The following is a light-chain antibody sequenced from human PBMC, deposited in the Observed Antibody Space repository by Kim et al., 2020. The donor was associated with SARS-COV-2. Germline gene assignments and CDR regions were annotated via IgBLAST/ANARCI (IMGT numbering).Light chain of an antibody. J-gene: IGLJ3*02. Sequence: ASGKLTCTLGSGNSSYAIAWHQQQQEKGPRYLMKLNSDGSHSKGDGIPDRFSGSSSGAERYLTISSLQSEDEADYYCQTWGTGIRVFGGGTKLTVL. CDR1: SGNSSYA. CDR3: QTWGTGIRV. CDR2: LNSDGSH. V-gene: IGLV4-69*01.